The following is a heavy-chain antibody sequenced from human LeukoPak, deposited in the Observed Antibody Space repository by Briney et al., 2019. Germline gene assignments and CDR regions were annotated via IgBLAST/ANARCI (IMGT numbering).Heavy chain of an antibody. D-gene: IGHD3-9*01. CDR2: IDPSDSYT. V-gene: IGHV5-10-1*01. J-gene: IGHJ4*02. Sequence: GESPKISCRGSGYSFTSYWISWVRQMPGKGPEWMGRIDPSDSYTTYSPSFQGHVTISADKSISTAYLQWSSLKASDTAIFYCARDILTGYNCWGQGTLVTVSS. CDR1: GYSFTSYW. CDR3: ARDILTGYNC.